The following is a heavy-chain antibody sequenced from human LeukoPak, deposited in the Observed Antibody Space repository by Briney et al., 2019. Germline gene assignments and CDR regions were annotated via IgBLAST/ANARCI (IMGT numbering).Heavy chain of an antibody. V-gene: IGHV1-18*04. CDR3: ARDSLLEWLRLPPAPSETSVPGSLSKF. D-gene: IGHD6-19*01. CDR1: GYTFTSFG. CDR2: ISTYSGTT. J-gene: IGHJ4*02. Sequence: ASVKVSCKVSGYTFTSFGISWVRQAPGQGLEWMGWISTYSGTTNYTPRIQERITLTADASTSTVFMELRSLTSDDTAVYYCARDSLLEWLRLPPAPSETSVPGSLSKFWGQGTLVTVSS.